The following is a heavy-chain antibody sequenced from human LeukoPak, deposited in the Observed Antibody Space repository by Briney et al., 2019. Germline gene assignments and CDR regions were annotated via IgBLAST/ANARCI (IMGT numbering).Heavy chain of an antibody. V-gene: IGHV3-23*01. Sequence: GGTLRLSCAASGFTFSSYGMSWVRQAPGKGLEWVSAISGSGGSTYYADSVKGRFTISRDNSKNTLYLQMNSLRAEDTAVYYRAKPDSSGYSLFDYWGQGTLVTVSS. CDR3: AKPDSSGYSLFDY. J-gene: IGHJ4*02. CDR1: GFTFSSYG. D-gene: IGHD3-22*01. CDR2: ISGSGGST.